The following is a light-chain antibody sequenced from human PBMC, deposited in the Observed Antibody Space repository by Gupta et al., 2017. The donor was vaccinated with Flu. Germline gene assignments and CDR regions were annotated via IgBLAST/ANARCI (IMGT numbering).Light chain of an antibody. CDR3: AAWDDRLHGLYV. J-gene: IGLJ1*01. CDR2: SNN. V-gene: IGLV1-44*01. Sequence: VTISGAGSSSTIGSNIVNGDHKHQGAAPRLLIYSNNQRPSGVPDRFSGSNSGPSASLAISGLQSEDEADDYCAAWDDRLHGLYVFGTGTKVTVL. CDR1: SSTIGSNI.